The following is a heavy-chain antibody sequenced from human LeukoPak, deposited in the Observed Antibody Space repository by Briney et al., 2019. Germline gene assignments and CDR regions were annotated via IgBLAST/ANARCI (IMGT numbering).Heavy chain of an antibody. V-gene: IGHV3-53*01. CDR2: IYSGGST. CDR3: ARWPAAGTVWHYYYYYYMDV. D-gene: IGHD6-13*01. Sequence: GGSLRLSCAASGFTVSSNYMSWVRQAPGKGLEWVSVIYSGGSTYYADSVKGRFTISRDNSKNTLYLQMNSLRAEDTAVYYCARWPAAGTVWHYYYYYYMDVWGKGTTVTVSS. J-gene: IGHJ6*03. CDR1: GFTVSSNY.